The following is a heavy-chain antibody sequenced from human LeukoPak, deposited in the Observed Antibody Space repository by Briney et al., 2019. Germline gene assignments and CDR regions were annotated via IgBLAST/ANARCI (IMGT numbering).Heavy chain of an antibody. V-gene: IGHV3-66*01. J-gene: IGHJ4*02. CDR1: GFTVSSNC. D-gene: IGHD3-9*01. CDR3: AREYQGYDILTGYYRDY. Sequence: GGSLRLSCAASGFTVSSNCMSWVRQAPGKGLEWVSVIYSGGSTYYADSVKGRFTISRDNSKNTLYLQMNSLRAEDTAVYYCAREYQGYDILTGYYRDYWGQGTLVTVSS. CDR2: IYSGGST.